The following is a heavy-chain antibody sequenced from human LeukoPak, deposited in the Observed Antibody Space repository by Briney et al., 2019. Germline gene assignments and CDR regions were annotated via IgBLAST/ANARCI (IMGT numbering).Heavy chain of an antibody. D-gene: IGHD2-2*01. CDR1: GFTFSIYG. CDR2: ISSSGSTI. V-gene: IGHV3-48*04. Sequence: GGSLRLSCAASGFTFSIYGMGWVRQAPGKGLEWVSYISSSGSTIYYADSVKGRFTISRDNAKNSLYLQMNSLRAEDTAVYYCARDQYHLVGETGINVLDYWGQGTLVTVSS. J-gene: IGHJ4*02. CDR3: ARDQYHLVGETGINVLDY.